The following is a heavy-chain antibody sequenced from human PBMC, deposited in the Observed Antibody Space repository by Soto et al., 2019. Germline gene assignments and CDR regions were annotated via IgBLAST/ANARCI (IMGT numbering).Heavy chain of an antibody. CDR1: GGSISSYY. Sequence: PSETLSLTCTVSGGSISSYYWSWIRQPPGKGLEWIGYIYYSGSTNYNPSLKSRVTISVDTSKNQFSPKLSSVTAADTAVYYCARDDSGVYSTNYYGMDVWGQGTTVTVS. V-gene: IGHV4-59*01. CDR2: IYYSGST. D-gene: IGHD1-26*01. CDR3: ARDDSGVYSTNYYGMDV. J-gene: IGHJ6*02.